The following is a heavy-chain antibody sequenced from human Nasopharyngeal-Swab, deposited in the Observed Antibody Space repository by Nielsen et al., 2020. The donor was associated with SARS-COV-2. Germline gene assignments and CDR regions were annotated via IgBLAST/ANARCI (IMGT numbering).Heavy chain of an antibody. J-gene: IGHJ4*02. D-gene: IGHD1-14*01. CDR3: AKMSRGPDGY. CDR2: ISYDGSNK. Sequence: GESLKISCAASGFTFSSYAMHWVRQAPGKGLEWVAVISYDGSNKCYADSVKGRFTISRDNSKNTLYLQMNSLRAEDTAVYYCAKMSRGPDGYWGQGTLVTVSS. CDR1: GFTFSSYA. V-gene: IGHV3-30-3*02.